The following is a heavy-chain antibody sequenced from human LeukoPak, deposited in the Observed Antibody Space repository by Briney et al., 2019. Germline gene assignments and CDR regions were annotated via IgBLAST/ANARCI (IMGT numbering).Heavy chain of an antibody. CDR3: AKDAGRYSSGWSRALDY. CDR1: GFTFDDYA. V-gene: IGHV3-9*01. J-gene: IGHJ4*02. D-gene: IGHD6-19*01. Sequence: GGSLRLSCAASGFTFDDYAMHWVRQAPGKGLEWVSGISWNNGSIGYADSVKGRFTISRDNAKNSLYLQMNSLRAEDTALYYCAKDAGRYSSGWSRALDYWGQGTLVTVSS. CDR2: ISWNNGSI.